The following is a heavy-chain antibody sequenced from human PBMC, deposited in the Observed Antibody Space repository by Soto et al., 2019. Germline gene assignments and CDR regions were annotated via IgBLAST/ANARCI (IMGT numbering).Heavy chain of an antibody. Sequence: ASVKVSCKASGYTFTNFGISWVRQAPGQGLEWMGWISAYNGNTDYAQKLHGRITVTTDTSTNTAYMELRSLRSDDTAVYYCARDGYFDDYYGLDVWGQGTTVTVSS. V-gene: IGHV1-18*01. J-gene: IGHJ6*02. D-gene: IGHD3-9*01. CDR2: ISAYNGNT. CDR1: GYTFTNFG. CDR3: ARDGYFDDYYGLDV.